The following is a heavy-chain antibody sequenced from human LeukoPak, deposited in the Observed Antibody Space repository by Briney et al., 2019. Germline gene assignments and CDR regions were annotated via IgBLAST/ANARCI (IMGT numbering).Heavy chain of an antibody. CDR3: ARIRGSRYYFDY. Sequence: SGPTLVNPTQTLTLTCTFSGFSLTTSGMCVSWIRQPPGKALEWLARIDWDDDKYYSTSLRTRLTISKDTSKNQVVLTMTNMDPVDTATYYCARIRGSRYYFDYRGQGTLVTVSS. J-gene: IGHJ4*02. V-gene: IGHV2-70*11. CDR2: IDWDDDK. D-gene: IGHD6-13*01. CDR1: GFSLTTSGMC.